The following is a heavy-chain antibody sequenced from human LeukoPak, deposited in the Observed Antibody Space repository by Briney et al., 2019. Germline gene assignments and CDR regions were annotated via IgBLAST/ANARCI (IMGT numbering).Heavy chain of an antibody. D-gene: IGHD1-26*01. CDR3: ATDDGSATLGFDS. CDR1: GGTFSSYA. V-gene: IGHV1-69*05. CDR2: IIPILGTT. Sequence: SVKVSCKASGGTFSSYAFNWVRQAPGQGLQWMGGIIPILGTTNYAQQFQGRVTMTTDESTSTAFMELSSLRSEDTAIYYYATDDGSATLGFDSWGQGTLLTVSS. J-gene: IGHJ5*01.